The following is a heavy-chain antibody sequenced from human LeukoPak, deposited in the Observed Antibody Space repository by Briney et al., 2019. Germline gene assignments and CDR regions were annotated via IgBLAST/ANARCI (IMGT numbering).Heavy chain of an antibody. V-gene: IGHV1-69*13. CDR3: ARIYDFWSGYYGGDI. Sequence: ASVKVSCKASGGTFSSYAISWVRQAPGQGLEWMGGIIPIFGTANYAQKFQGRVTITADESTSTAYMELSSLRSEDTAVYYCARIYDFWSGYYGGDIWGQGTMVTVSS. J-gene: IGHJ3*02. CDR1: GGTFSSYA. D-gene: IGHD3-3*01. CDR2: IIPIFGTA.